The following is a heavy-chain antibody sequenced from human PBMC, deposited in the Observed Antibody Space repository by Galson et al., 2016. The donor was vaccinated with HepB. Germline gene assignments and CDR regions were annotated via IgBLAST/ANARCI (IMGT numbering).Heavy chain of an antibody. CDR1: EFTFDFNTYT. Sequence: SLRLSCAASEFTFDFNTYTIHWVRQAPGKGLEWVSSITGGGTYINYADSVKGRFSISRDNAKNSAFLQMDSLRAEDTALYFCARDGPWNPDPTGHDEFDLWGQGTMVSVSS. CDR3: ARDGPWNPDPTGHDEFDL. CDR2: ITGGGTYI. J-gene: IGHJ3*01. V-gene: IGHV3-21*01. D-gene: IGHD2-8*02.